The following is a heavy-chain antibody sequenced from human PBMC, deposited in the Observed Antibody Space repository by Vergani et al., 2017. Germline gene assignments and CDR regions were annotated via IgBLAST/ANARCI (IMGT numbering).Heavy chain of an antibody. Sequence: EVQLLESGGGLVQPGGSLRLSCAASGFTFSSYAMSWVRQAPGKGLEWVSAISGSGGSTYYADSVKGRFTISRDNSKNTLYLQMNSLRAEDTAVYYCANVCSSASCYGDAFDSWGRGTMVTVSS. J-gene: IGHJ3*02. CDR2: ISGSGGST. V-gene: IGHV3-23*01. CDR3: ANVCSSASCYGDAFDS. CDR1: GFTFSSYA. D-gene: IGHD2-2*01.